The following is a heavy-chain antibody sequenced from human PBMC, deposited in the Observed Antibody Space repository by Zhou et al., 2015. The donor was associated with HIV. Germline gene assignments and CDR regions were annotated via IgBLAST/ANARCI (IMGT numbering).Heavy chain of an antibody. CDR3: ARSLGGDDGYWYFDL. V-gene: IGHV1-69*12. CDR2: IIPTFGTA. J-gene: IGHJ2*01. D-gene: IGHD4/OR15-4a*01. CDR1: GGTFSRYG. Sequence: QVQLVQSGAEVKKPGSSVRVSCKASGGTFSRYGISWVRQAPGQGLEWMGGIIPTFGTANYAQNFQGRVTVTADESTSTVYMELSSLRSQDTAVYYCARSLGGDDGYWYFDLWGRGTLVTVSS.